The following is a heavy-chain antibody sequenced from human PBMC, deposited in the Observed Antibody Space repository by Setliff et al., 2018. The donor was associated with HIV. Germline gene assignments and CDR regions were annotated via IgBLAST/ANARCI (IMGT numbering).Heavy chain of an antibody. CDR1: GYTFTSYY. CDR3: ARDRGGAAREYYFES. CDR2: INPRGGST. J-gene: IGHJ4*02. V-gene: IGHV1-46*01. D-gene: IGHD6-6*01. Sequence: ASVKVSCKASGYTFTSYYMHWVRQAPGQGLEWMGIINPRGGSTSYAQKFQGRVTMTRDTSTSTVYMELSSLRSEDTAVYYCARDRGGAAREYYFESGGQGTLVTVSS.